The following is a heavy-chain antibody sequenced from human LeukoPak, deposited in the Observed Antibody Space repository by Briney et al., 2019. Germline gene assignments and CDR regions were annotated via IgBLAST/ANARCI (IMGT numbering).Heavy chain of an antibody. Sequence: PGGSLRLFCAASAVTFSSVCMPRTRQVPGKGLAWVSRITGDGSSTTYADSVKGRFTISRDNAKHTVFLQMSSLRAEDAAVYYCAIYTGWHCNLWGRGTLVTVSS. CDR1: AVTFSSVC. J-gene: IGHJ2*01. D-gene: IGHD2-8*02. CDR3: AIYTGWHCNL. V-gene: IGHV3-74*01. CDR2: ITGDGSST.